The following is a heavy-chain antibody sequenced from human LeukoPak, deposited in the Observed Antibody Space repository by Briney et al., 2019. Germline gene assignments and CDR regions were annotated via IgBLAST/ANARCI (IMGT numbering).Heavy chain of an antibody. Sequence: GASVKVSCKASGYTFSNYGISWVRQAPGLGLEWMGWTSYNGNTNYAQKFQDRVTMTTDTSTTTAYMELRSLESDDTAVYYCARHSGSGWQALGYWGQGNLVTVSS. D-gene: IGHD6-19*01. V-gene: IGHV1-18*04. CDR3: ARHSGSGWQALGY. CDR1: GYTFSNYG. J-gene: IGHJ4*02. CDR2: TSYNGNT.